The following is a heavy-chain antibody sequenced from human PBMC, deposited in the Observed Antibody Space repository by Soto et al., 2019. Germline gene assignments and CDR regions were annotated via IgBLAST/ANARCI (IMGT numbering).Heavy chain of an antibody. V-gene: IGHV3-23*01. CDR1: GFTFSSYA. D-gene: IGHD3-16*01. J-gene: IGHJ6*02. Sequence: EVQLLESGGGLVQPGGSLRLSCAASGFTFSSYAMSWVRQAPGKGLEWVSAISGSGGSTYYADSVKGRFTISRDNSKNTLYLQMNSLRAEDTAVYYCAKGLRVSRGYLGPYYYGMDVWGQGTTVTVSS. CDR2: ISGSGGST. CDR3: AKGLRVSRGYLGPYYYGMDV.